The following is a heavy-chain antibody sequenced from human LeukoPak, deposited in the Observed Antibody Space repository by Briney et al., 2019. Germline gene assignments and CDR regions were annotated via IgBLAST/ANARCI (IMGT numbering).Heavy chain of an antibody. J-gene: IGHJ5*02. CDR2: ISTSGTYM. V-gene: IGHV3-21*01. D-gene: IGHD3-3*01. Sequence: GGSLRLSCAVSGFSFSDYFMHWVRQAPGKGPEWVSSISTSGTYMHYADSVKGRFTISRDNAKNSLFLQMDSLRAEDTAMYYCARDFAFSYPWGQGTLVTVSS. CDR3: ARDFAFSYP. CDR1: GFSFSDYF.